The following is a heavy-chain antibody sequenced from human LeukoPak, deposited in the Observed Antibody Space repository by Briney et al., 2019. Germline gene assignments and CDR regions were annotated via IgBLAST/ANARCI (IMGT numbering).Heavy chain of an antibody. CDR2: INSDGSST. J-gene: IGHJ4*02. V-gene: IGHV3-74*01. CDR3: ARRDGYNRGTFDY. D-gene: IGHD5-24*01. Sequence: GGSLKLSCAASGFTFSSYWMHWVRQAPGKGLVWVSRINSDGSSTSYADSVKGRFTISRDNAKNTLYLQMNSLRAEDTAVYYCARRDGYNRGTFDYWGQGTLVTVSS. CDR1: GFTFSSYW.